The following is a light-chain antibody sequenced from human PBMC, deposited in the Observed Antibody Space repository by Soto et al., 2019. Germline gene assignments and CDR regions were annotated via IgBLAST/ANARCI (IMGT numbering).Light chain of an antibody. Sequence: ETVMTQSPATLSVSPGERATLSCRASQSISSNLAWYQQKPGQAPRLLMFRTSTRATGVPARFSGSGSGTEFNITIISLQSEDFAIYYCQRYNNWPLTFGGGTKVDIK. CDR1: QSISSN. CDR2: RTS. CDR3: QRYNNWPLT. J-gene: IGKJ4*01. V-gene: IGKV3-15*01.